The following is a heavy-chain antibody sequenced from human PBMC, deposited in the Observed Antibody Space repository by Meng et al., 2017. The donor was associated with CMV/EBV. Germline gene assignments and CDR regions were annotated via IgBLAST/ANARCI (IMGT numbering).Heavy chain of an antibody. CDR2: IYSGGSST. D-gene: IGHD6-6*01. Sequence: GESLKISCAASGFTFSSYAMSWVRQAPGKGLEWVSVIYSGGSSTYYADSVKGRFTISRDNAKNSLYLQMNSLRAEDTAVYYCARDPGRIAARPWYWGQGTLVTVSS. J-gene: IGHJ4*02. V-gene: IGHV3-23*03. CDR1: GFTFSSYA. CDR3: ARDPGRIAARPWY.